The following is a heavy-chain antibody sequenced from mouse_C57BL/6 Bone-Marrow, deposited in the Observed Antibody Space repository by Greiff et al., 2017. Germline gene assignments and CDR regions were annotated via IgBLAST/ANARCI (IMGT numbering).Heavy chain of an antibody. CDR3: ARPYYYGSSASWFAY. Sequence: EVQVVESGGGLVQPGGSLKLSCAASGFTFSDYGMAWVRQAPRKGPEWVAFISNLAYSIYYADTVTGRFTISRENAKNTLYLEMSSLRSEDTAMYYCARPYYYGSSASWFAYWGQGTLVTVSA. CDR2: ISNLAYSI. D-gene: IGHD1-1*01. J-gene: IGHJ3*01. CDR1: GFTFSDYG. V-gene: IGHV5-15*01.